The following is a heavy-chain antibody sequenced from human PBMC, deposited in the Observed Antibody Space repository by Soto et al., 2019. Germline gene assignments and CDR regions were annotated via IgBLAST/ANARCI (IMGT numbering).Heavy chain of an antibody. J-gene: IGHJ4*01. D-gene: IGHD2-15*01. V-gene: IGHV1-58*01. CDR1: GIIFRNSA. CDR3: AAEYYSAGRRGSSEN. Sequence: SVKVSCKTSGIIFRNSAVQWVRXXRXQRLWWXXYIIIAGGGTKYSXXLQRKITITRDMSTNTAYMELSSLRAEDTAIYYCAAEYYSAGRRGSSENWGQGTMVTVSS. CDR2: IIIAGGGT.